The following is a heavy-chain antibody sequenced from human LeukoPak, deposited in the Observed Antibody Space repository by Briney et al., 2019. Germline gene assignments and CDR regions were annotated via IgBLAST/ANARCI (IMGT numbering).Heavy chain of an antibody. J-gene: IGHJ5*02. CDR1: GDSFTSVTDY. CDR3: ARGIHNIVVEWFDP. CDR2: GDYSGGT. D-gene: IGHD2-2*01. V-gene: IGHV4-39*07. Sequence: SETLSLTCTVSGDSFTSVTDYWAWIRQPPGKGLEWIASGDYSGGTYYNPSLESRVAISADMSKNQISLKLTSVTGADTAVYYCARGIHNIVVEWFDPWGQGTLVTVSS.